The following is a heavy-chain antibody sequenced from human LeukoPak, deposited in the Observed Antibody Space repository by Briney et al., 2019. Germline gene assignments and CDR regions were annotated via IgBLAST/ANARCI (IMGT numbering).Heavy chain of an antibody. CDR3: ARDRLRIVGATRSVTYYYGMDV. D-gene: IGHD1-26*01. CDR2: INPNSGDT. Sequence: ASVKVSCKASGYTFTDYYMYWVRQAPGQGLEWMGRINPNSGDTFYAQKFQGRVTMTRDTSISTAYMELSRLRSDDTAVCYCARDRLRIVGATRSVTYYYGMDVWGQGTTVTVSS. CDR1: GYTFTDYY. V-gene: IGHV1-2*06. J-gene: IGHJ6*02.